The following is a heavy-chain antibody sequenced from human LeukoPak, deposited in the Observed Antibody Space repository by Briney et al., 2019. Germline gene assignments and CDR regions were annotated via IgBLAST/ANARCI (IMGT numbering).Heavy chain of an antibody. J-gene: IGHJ4*02. Sequence: ASVKVSCKASGYTFTGDYMHCVRQAPGQGLEWMGWINPNSGGTKYAQKFQGGVTMTRDTSISTAYMELSRLRSDDTAVYYCACITVRDDSYWGQGTLVTVSS. V-gene: IGHV1-2*02. CDR3: ACITVRDDSY. CDR1: GYTFTGDY. CDR2: INPNSGGT. D-gene: IGHD3-10*01.